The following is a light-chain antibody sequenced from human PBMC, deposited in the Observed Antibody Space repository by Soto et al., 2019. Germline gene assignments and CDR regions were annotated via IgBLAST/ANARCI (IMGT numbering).Light chain of an antibody. Sequence: EVVLTQSPGTLSLSPGARATLSCRASETISSSHLAWYQQTPGQAPRLLLYRSSTRATGIPDRFSGSGSGTYFTLTISRLEPADAAVYYCQQYESLLWTFGQGTKLEIK. CDR2: RSS. J-gene: IGKJ1*01. CDR1: ETISSSH. CDR3: QQYESLLWT. V-gene: IGKV3-20*01.